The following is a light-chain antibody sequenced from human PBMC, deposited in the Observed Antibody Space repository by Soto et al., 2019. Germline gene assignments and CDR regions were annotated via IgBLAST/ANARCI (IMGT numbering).Light chain of an antibody. CDR2: DAS. V-gene: IGKV3-11*01. J-gene: IGKJ5*01. CDR3: QQGGNWPLT. Sequence: EIVMTPSPATLSVSPGERATLSCRASQSVSSYLAWYQQKPGQAPRLLIYDASSRASGIPARFSGSGSGTDFTLTISSLEPEDFAVYYCQQGGNWPLTFGQGTRLEIK. CDR1: QSVSSY.